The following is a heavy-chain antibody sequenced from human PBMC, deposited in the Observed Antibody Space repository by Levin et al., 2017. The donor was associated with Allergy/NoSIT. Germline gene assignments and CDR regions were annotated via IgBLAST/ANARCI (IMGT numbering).Heavy chain of an antibody. CDR1: GGTFSSDA. Sequence: SVKVSCKASGGTFSSDAINWVRQAPGQGLEWMGRIIPILGITNYAQSFQGRVTITADKSTRTAYMEVSSLRSEDTAIYYCARGTPMASGSPLGFWGQGTLVTISS. CDR2: IIPILGIT. J-gene: IGHJ4*02. V-gene: IGHV1-69*04. D-gene: IGHD5-18*01. CDR3: ARGTPMASGSPLGF.